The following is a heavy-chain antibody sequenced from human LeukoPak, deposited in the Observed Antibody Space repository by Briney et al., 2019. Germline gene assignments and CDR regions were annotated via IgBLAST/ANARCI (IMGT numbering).Heavy chain of an antibody. J-gene: IGHJ4*02. CDR2: MNPNSGNT. Sequence: ASVTVSCKASGYTLIGYYLNWVRQAPGQGLEWMGWMNPNSGNTGYAQKFQGRVTITRNTSISTAYMELSSLRSEDTAVYYCARCEYGSGSCYWDQGTLVTVSS. CDR1: GYTLIGYY. D-gene: IGHD3-10*01. CDR3: ARCEYGSGSCY. V-gene: IGHV1-8*03.